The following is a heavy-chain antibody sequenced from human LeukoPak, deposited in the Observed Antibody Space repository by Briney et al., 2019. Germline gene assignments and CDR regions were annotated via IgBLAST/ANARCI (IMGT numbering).Heavy chain of an antibody. V-gene: IGHV4-34*01. CDR1: GGSFSGYY. Sequence: SETLSLTCAVCGGSFSGYYWSWIRQPPGKGLEWIGEINHSGSTNYNPSLKSRVTISVDTSKNQFSLKLSSVTAADTAVYYCARGGPGRFIAKYYFDYWGQGTLVTVSS. CDR2: INHSGST. D-gene: IGHD6-13*01. CDR3: ARGGPGRFIAKYYFDY. J-gene: IGHJ4*02.